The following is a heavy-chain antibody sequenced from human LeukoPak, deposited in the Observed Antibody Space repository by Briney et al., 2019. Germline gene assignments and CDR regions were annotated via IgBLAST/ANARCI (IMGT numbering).Heavy chain of an antibody. D-gene: IGHD2-21*02. CDR1: GGTFSSYA. CDR3: ARDCGGDCYFDYYYGVDV. CDR2: IIPILGIA. V-gene: IGHV1-69*04. J-gene: IGHJ6*02. Sequence: GASVKVSCKASGGTFSSYAISRVRQAPGQGLEWMGRIIPILGIANYAQKFQGRVTITADKSTSTAYMELSSLRSEDTAVYYCARDCGGDCYFDYYYGVDVWGQGTTVTVSS.